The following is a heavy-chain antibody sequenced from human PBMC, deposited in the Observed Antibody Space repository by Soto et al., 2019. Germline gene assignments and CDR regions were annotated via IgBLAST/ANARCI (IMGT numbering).Heavy chain of an antibody. J-gene: IGHJ4*01. V-gene: IGHV3-33*01. CDR1: GFTFSSYG. D-gene: IGHD2-21*02. Sequence: GGSLRLSCAASGFTFSSYGMHWVRQAPGKGLEWVAVIWYDGSNKYYADSVKGRFTISRDNSKNTLYLQMNSLRAEDTAVYYCARAYCGGDCYYVDYWGHGTLVTVSS. CDR3: ARAYCGGDCYYVDY. CDR2: IWYDGSNK.